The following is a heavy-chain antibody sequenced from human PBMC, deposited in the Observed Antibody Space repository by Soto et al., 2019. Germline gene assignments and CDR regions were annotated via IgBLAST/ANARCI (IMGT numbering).Heavy chain of an antibody. Sequence: QVQLVESGGGVVQPGRSLRLSCAASGFTFSSYAMHWVRQAPGKGLEWVAVISDDGSNKYYADSVKGRFTISRDNSKNTLYLQMNSLRAEDTAVYYCARDKRRGSLAFYYGMDVLGPGTTVTVSS. V-gene: IGHV3-30-3*01. CDR2: ISDDGSNK. CDR3: ARDKRRGSLAFYYGMDV. J-gene: IGHJ6*02. CDR1: GFTFSSYA. D-gene: IGHD3-10*01.